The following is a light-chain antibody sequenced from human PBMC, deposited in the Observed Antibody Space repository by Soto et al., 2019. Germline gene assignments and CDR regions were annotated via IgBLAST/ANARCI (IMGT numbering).Light chain of an antibody. CDR1: SSDVGGYNY. CDR3: LSYVGRETGV. V-gene: IGLV2-8*01. J-gene: IGLJ1*01. CDR2: DVI. Sequence: QSALTQPASVSGSPGQSITISCTGTSSDVGGYNYVSWYQQHPGKAPKLMIYDVIKRPSGVPDRFSASKSGNTASLTVSGLQPEDEADYYCLSYVGRETGVFGSGTKVTVL.